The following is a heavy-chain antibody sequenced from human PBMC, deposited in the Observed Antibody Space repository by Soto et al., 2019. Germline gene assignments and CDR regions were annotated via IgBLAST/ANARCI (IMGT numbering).Heavy chain of an antibody. D-gene: IGHD2-2*02. Sequence: HPGGSLRLSCAASGFTFRHYAMSWVRQAPGKGLEWVSAISRSGGTSYYADSVKGRFTISRDNAKNTLYLQMDNLRAEDTAGYYCARGDCSAAGCYIHYYYGMDVWGQGTTVTVSS. CDR1: GFTFRHYA. CDR3: ARGDCSAAGCYIHYYYGMDV. J-gene: IGHJ6*02. V-gene: IGHV3-23*01. CDR2: ISRSGGTS.